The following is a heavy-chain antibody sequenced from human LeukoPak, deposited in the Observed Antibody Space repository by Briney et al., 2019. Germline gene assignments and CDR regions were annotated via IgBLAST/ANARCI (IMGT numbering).Heavy chain of an antibody. CDR2: INHSGST. D-gene: IGHD5-18*01. Sequence: SETLSLTCAVYGGSFSGYYWSWIRQPPEKGLEWIGEINHSGSTNYNPSLKSRVTISVDTSKNQFSLKLSSVTAADTAVYYCARGSGIQLWFYFDYWGQGTLVTVSS. CDR3: ARGSGIQLWFYFDY. V-gene: IGHV4-34*01. CDR1: GGSFSGYY. J-gene: IGHJ4*02.